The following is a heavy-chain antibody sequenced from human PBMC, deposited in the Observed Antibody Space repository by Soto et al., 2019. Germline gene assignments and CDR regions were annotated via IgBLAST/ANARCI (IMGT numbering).Heavy chain of an antibody. CDR3: ARYRERLTDWFDP. Sequence: RSLTCTVSGGSVSSGSYYWSWIRQPPGKGLEWIGYIYYSGSTNYNPSLKSRVTISVDTSKNQFSLKLSSVTAADTAVYYCARYRERLTDWFDPWGQGTLVTVPQ. D-gene: IGHD7-27*01. V-gene: IGHV4-61*01. J-gene: IGHJ5*02. CDR1: GGSVSSGSYY. CDR2: IYYSGST.